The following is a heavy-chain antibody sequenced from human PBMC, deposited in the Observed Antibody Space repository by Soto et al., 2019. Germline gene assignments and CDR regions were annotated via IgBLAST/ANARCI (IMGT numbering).Heavy chain of an antibody. Sequence: QVQLVQSGAEMKKLGASVKVSCKASGYTFTVSYIHWMRQAPGQGFEWMGWFNPNTGATHYAQKFQGRVTMTRDTSISTAYMELSRLRSDDTAVYYCAKEHRFCSGGSCAIDFWGQGTLVTVSS. J-gene: IGHJ4*02. V-gene: IGHV1-2*02. CDR1: GYTFTVSY. CDR3: AKEHRFCSGGSCAIDF. D-gene: IGHD2-15*01. CDR2: FNPNTGAT.